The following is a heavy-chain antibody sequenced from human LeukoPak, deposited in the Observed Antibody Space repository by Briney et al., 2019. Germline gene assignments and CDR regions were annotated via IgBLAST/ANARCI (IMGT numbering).Heavy chain of an antibody. D-gene: IGHD3-10*01. CDR1: GGSISSYY. Sequence: PSETLSLTCTVSGGSISSYYWSWIRQPPGKGLEWIGYIYYSGSTNYNPSLKSRVTISVDTSKNQFSLKLSSVTAADTAVYYCARGRFGELGDYWGQGTLVTVSS. V-gene: IGHV4-59*08. J-gene: IGHJ4*02. CDR3: ARGRFGELGDY. CDR2: IYYSGST.